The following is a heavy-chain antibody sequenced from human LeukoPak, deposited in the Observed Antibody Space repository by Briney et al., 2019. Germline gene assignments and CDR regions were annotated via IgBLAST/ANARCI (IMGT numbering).Heavy chain of an antibody. V-gene: IGHV3-23*01. CDR2: TNSGGTTT. CDR1: GFPFSDFS. D-gene: IGHD6-19*01. J-gene: IGHJ1*01. CDR3: AKGVAVAGTYFQH. Sequence: GGSLRLSCATSGFPFSDFSMTWVRQAPGKGLEWISTTNSGGTTTYYAESVKGRFTISRDNSKNTLYLQMNSLRAEDTAVYYCAKGVAVAGTYFQHWGQGTLVTVSS.